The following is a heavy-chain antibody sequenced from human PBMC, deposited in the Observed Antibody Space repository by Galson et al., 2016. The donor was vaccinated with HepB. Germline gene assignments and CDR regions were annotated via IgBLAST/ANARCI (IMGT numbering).Heavy chain of an antibody. CDR2: ISYDGSIK. CDR3: ARVTPVAGKNA. V-gene: IGHV3-30-3*01. CDR1: GFPFNSYA. J-gene: IGHJ5*02. Sequence: SLRLSCAASGFPFNSYAMHWVRQAPGKGLEFVAVISYDGSIKLYAESVKGRFTVSRDNSKNPLYLQMSNLRPEDTAVYYCARVTPVAGKNAWGQGTLVTVSS. D-gene: IGHD6-19*01.